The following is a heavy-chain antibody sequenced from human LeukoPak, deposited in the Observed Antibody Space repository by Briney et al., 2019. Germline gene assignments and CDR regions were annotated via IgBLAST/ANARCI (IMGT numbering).Heavy chain of an antibody. CDR1: GFTFTSSA. V-gene: IGHV1-58*01. J-gene: IGHJ3*02. D-gene: IGHD2-21*02. CDR3: AADQSIGDYAFDI. Sequence: SVKVSCKASGFTFTSSAVQWVRQARGQRLEWMGWIVVGSGNTNYAQNFQERVTITRGMSTSTAYMDLSSLKSEDTAVYYCAADQSIGDYAFDIWGQGTMVTVSS. CDR2: IVVGSGNT.